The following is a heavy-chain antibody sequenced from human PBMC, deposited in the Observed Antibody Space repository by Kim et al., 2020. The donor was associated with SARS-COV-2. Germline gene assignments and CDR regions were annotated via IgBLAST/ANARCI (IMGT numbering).Heavy chain of an antibody. CDR2: INTLSLHT. CDR3: ATTFSFSNSWYYFDY. CDR1: GYTSSNYG. D-gene: IGHD6-13*01. Sequence: ASVKVSCKVSGYTSSNYGISWVRQATGQGLEWMGWINTLSLHTNSVDKFQDRVTMTTVPSTNTVSMELRSLTSDDTAVYYCATTFSFSNSWYYFDYWGQGTLVTVSS. J-gene: IGHJ4*02. V-gene: IGHV1-18*04.